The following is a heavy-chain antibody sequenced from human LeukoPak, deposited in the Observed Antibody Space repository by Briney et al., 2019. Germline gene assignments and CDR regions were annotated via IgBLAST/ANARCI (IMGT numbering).Heavy chain of an antibody. V-gene: IGHV3-23*01. D-gene: IGHD3-16*01. J-gene: IGHJ6*03. CDR2: ISSSGGDT. Sequence: PGGSLRLSCAASGFTFSSYSMNWVRQAPGKGLEWVSAISSSGGDTNYANSVKGRFTISRDNSKNTLYIEMNSLRAEDTAVYYCAKDGSWGDYYFYFYMDVWGKGTTVTVSS. CDR1: GFTFSSYS. CDR3: AKDGSWGDYYFYFYMDV.